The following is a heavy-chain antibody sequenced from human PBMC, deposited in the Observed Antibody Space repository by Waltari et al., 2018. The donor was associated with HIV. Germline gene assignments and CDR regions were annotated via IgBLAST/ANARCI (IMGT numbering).Heavy chain of an antibody. CDR1: GFIFGGYY. Sequence: QVQLVESGGGLVKPGGSLRLSCVASGFIFGGYYMALFRQSPGKGLEWISYISPSGHTLKYAAAVNGRFTISRDNSEKSVTLQMDSLTADDSALYYCVRSAKDPTGHYPSLFYFDVWGRGSLVTVSS. D-gene: IGHD3-3*01. CDR3: VRSAKDPTGHYPSLFYFDV. J-gene: IGHJ2*01. V-gene: IGHV3-11*04. CDR2: ISPSGHTL.